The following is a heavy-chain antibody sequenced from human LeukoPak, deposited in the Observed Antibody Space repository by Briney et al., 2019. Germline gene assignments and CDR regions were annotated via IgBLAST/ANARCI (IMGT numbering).Heavy chain of an antibody. V-gene: IGHV3-21*01. D-gene: IGHD6-19*01. Sequence: PGGSLRLSCAASGFTFSSYSMNWVRQAPGKGLEWVSSISSSSSYIYYADSVKGRFTISRDNAKNSLYLQMNSLRAEDTAVYYCARESLGIGWYGAFDIWGQGIMVTVSS. CDR2: ISSSSSYI. CDR3: ARESLGIGWYGAFDI. CDR1: GFTFSSYS. J-gene: IGHJ3*02.